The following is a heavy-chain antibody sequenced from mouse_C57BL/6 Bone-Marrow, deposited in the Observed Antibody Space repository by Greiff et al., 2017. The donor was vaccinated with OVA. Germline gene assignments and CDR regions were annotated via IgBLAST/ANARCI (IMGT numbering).Heavy chain of an antibody. CDR2: ISYSGST. Sequence: EVQLQQSGPGMVKPSQSLSLTCTVTGYSITSGYDWHWIRHFPGNQLEWMGYISYSGSTNYNPSLKSRISITHDTSKNHFFLKLNSVTTEDTATYYCARELRFYYFDYWGQGTTLTVSS. V-gene: IGHV3-1*01. CDR3: ARELRFYYFDY. J-gene: IGHJ2*01. D-gene: IGHD1-1*01. CDR1: GYSITSGYD.